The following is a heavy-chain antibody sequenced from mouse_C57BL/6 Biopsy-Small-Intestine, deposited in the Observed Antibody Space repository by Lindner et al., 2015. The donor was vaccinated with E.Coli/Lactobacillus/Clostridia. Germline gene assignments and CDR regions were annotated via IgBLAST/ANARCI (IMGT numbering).Heavy chain of an antibody. CDR1: GYIFTTYL. CDR2: IYPGNSDT. Sequence: VQLQESGAELAKPGASVKMSCKSSGYIFTTYLMHWVKQRPGQGLEWIGAIYPGNSDTNYNQNFKGKAKLTAVTSASTAYMELSSLTNEDSAVYYCTRETTDWGQGTLVTVSA. J-gene: IGHJ3*01. CDR3: TRETTD. V-gene: IGHV1-5*01.